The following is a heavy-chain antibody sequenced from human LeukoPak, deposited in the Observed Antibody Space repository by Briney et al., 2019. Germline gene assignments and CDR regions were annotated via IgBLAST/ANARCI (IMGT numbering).Heavy chain of an antibody. J-gene: IGHJ4*02. D-gene: IGHD6-13*01. CDR2: IYYSETT. V-gene: IGHV4-59*01. Sequence: PSETLSLTCTVSGGSIGTYSWNWIRQPPGKGQEWIGYIYYSETTNYNPSLKSRVTISVDTSKNQFSLKLSSVTAADTAVYYCARGVYIAAAQYGYWGQGTLVTVSS. CDR1: GGSIGTYS. CDR3: ARGVYIAAAQYGY.